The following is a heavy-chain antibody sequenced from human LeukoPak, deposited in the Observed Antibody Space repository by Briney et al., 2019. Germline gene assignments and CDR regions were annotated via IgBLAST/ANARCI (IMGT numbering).Heavy chain of an antibody. D-gene: IGHD3-10*01. CDR3: ARDDQSHPLMVGAFDI. CDR2: IYSGGST. CDR1: GFTVSSNY. V-gene: IGHV3-53*01. J-gene: IGHJ3*02. Sequence: GGSLTLSCAASGFTVSSNYMSWVRQAPGKGLEWVSVIYSGGSTYYADSVKGRFTISRDNSKNTLYLQMNSLRAEDTVVYYCARDDQSHPLMVGAFDIWGQGTVVTVSS.